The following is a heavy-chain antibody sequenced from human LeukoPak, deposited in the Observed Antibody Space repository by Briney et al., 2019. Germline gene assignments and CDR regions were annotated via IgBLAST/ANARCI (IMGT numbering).Heavy chain of an antibody. CDR3: ARLLAATVTSWGAFDI. Sequence: GESLKISCKGSGYSFTSYWIGWVRQMPGKGLEWMGIIYPGDSDTRYSPSFQGQVAISADKSISTAYLQWSSLKASDTAMYYCARLLAATVTSWGAFDIWGQGTMVTVSS. CDR2: IYPGDSDT. V-gene: IGHV5-51*01. CDR1: GYSFTSYW. J-gene: IGHJ3*02. D-gene: IGHD4-17*01.